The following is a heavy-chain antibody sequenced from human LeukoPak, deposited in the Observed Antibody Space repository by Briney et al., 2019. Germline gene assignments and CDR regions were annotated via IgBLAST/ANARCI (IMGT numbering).Heavy chain of an antibody. V-gene: IGHV3-48*01. D-gene: IGHD3-3*01. J-gene: IGHJ6*02. CDR1: GFIVSNNY. Sequence: GGSLRLSCVASGFIVSNNYLNWVRQAPGKGLEWVSYISSSSSTIYYADSVKGRLTISRDNAKNSLYLQMNSLRAEDTAVYYCARAMDYDFWSLSPYGYYYGMDVWGQGTTVTVSS. CDR2: ISSSSSTI. CDR3: ARAMDYDFWSLSPYGYYYGMDV.